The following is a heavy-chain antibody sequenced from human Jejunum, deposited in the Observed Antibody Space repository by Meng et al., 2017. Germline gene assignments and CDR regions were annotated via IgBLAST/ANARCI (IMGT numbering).Heavy chain of an antibody. V-gene: IGHV4-61*08. Sequence: VEGQESGPGLVRPSETLSLTCTCAGGSVSSAAYYWNWIRQPPGKGLEWIGYIYYSGGTNYSPSLNSRVTISIDTAKNQVSLKVSSVTAADTAVYYCAHSSSSSSFGFDYWGQGTLVTVSS. CDR2: IYYSGGT. CDR3: AHSSSSSSFGFDY. CDR1: GGSVSSAAYY. J-gene: IGHJ4*02. D-gene: IGHD6-6*01.